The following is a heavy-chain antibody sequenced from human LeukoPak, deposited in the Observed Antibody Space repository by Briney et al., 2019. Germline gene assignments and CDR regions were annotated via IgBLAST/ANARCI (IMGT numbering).Heavy chain of an antibody. CDR3: AKQTAYSSSWPD. J-gene: IGHJ4*02. V-gene: IGHV3-23*01. CDR1: GFTFSNSA. CDR2: ISDSGGST. Sequence: GGSLRLSCAASGFTFSNSAMSWVRQAPGKGLEWVSAISDSGGSTYYADSVKGRFTISRDNSENTLYLQMNSLRAEDTAVYYRAKQTAYSSSWPDWGQGTLVTVSS. D-gene: IGHD6-13*01.